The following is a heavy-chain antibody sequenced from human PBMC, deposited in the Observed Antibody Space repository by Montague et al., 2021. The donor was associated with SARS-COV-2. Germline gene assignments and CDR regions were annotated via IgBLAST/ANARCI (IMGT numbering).Heavy chain of an antibody. CDR1: GFSLSTSGMC. V-gene: IGHV2-70*01. J-gene: IGHJ4*02. CDR2: XDWXDDK. D-gene: IGHD3-9*01. CDR3: ARIRDYDILTGSYSGFDY. Sequence: PALVKPTQTLTLTCTFSGFSLSTSGMCVSWIRQPPGKALEWLALXDWXDDKYYSTSLKTRLTISKDTSKNQVVLTMTNMDSVDTATYYCARIRDYDILTGSYSGFDYWGQGTLVTVSS.